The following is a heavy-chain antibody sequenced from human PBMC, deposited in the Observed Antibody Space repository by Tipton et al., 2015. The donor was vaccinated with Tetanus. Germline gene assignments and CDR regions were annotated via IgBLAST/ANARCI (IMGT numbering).Heavy chain of an antibody. Sequence: SLRLSCAASGFTFSSYAMSWVRQAPGKGLEWVSAISGSGGSTYYADSVKGRFTISRDNSENTLYLQMNSLRAEDTAVYYCAKGYERWLHLTLFDYWGQGTLVTVSS. J-gene: IGHJ4*02. CDR1: GFTFSSYA. CDR3: AKGYERWLHLTLFDY. CDR2: ISGSGGST. V-gene: IGHV3-23*01. D-gene: IGHD5-24*01.